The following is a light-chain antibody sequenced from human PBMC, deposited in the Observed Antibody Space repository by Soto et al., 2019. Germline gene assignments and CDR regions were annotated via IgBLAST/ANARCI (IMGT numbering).Light chain of an antibody. Sequence: PATLSVSPGERATLSCRASQNILSNLAWYQQKPGQAPRLLIYGASTRATGIPARFSGSRSGTEFTLTISSLQSEDFEIYYCRQYNNWPITFGQGTRLEI. CDR1: QNILSN. V-gene: IGKV3-15*01. CDR2: GAS. CDR3: RQYNNWPIT. J-gene: IGKJ5*01.